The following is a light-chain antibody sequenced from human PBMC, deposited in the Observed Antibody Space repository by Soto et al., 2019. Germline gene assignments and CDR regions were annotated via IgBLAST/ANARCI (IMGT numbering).Light chain of an antibody. CDR3: CSYAGSSASYV. J-gene: IGLJ1*01. Sequence: QSVLSQPASVSGSPGQSITISCTGTSSDVGSNNLVSWYQQHPGKAPKLMIYEVSKRPSGISNRFSGSKSGNTASLTISGLQAEDEADYYCCSYAGSSASYVFGAGTKLTVL. CDR2: EVS. CDR1: SSDVGSNNL. V-gene: IGLV2-23*02.